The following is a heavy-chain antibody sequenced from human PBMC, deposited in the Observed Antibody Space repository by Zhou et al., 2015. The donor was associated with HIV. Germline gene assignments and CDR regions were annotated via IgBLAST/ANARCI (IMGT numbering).Heavy chain of an antibody. V-gene: IGHV3-74*01. CDR2: INEDGTHV. Sequence: EVQLVESGGGLVQPGGSLTLSCACSGFTFSGHWMHWVRQVPGKGLVWVSRINEDGTHVTYADSVKGRFTISRDNTKNTLYLQMNSLRAEDTAVYYCARAGTDWILDSWGQGTLVTVSS. D-gene: IGHD3-9*01. J-gene: IGHJ4*02. CDR3: ARAGTDWILDS. CDR1: GFTFSGHW.